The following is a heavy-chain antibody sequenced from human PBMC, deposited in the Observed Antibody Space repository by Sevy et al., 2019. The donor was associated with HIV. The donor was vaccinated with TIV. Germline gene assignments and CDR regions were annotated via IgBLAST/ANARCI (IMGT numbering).Heavy chain of an antibody. V-gene: IGHV3-21*01. CDR1: GFTFSSYA. CDR2: ISSSSSHI. D-gene: IGHD6-13*01. CDR3: APVAADEPDCYYYGMDV. Sequence: GGSLRLSCAASGFTFSSYAMNWVRQAPGKGLEWVSSISSSSSHIYAADSLKGQFTISRDNAKNSLFLQMNSLRAEDTAIYYCAPVAADEPDCYYYGMDVWGQGTTVTCSS. J-gene: IGHJ6*02.